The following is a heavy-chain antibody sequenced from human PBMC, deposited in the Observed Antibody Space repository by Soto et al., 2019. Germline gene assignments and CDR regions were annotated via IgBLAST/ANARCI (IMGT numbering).Heavy chain of an antibody. V-gene: IGHV3-64D*06. CDR3: VKLTDY. Sequence: GGSLRLSCAASGFTFSSYAMSWVRQAPGKGLEFVAGISPTGGSTYYPDSVKGRSTISRDNSKNTLYLQMSSLRPEDTAVYYCVKLTDYWGQGTLVTVSS. J-gene: IGHJ4*02. CDR1: GFTFSSYA. CDR2: ISPTGGST. D-gene: IGHD3-9*01.